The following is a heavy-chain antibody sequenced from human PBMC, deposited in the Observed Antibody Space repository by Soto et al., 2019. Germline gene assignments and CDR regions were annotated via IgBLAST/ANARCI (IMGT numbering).Heavy chain of an antibody. Sequence: GGSLRLSCAASGFTFSSYAMSWVRQAPGKGLEWVSAISGSGGSTYYADSVKGRFTISRDNSKNTLYLQMNSLRPEDTAVYYCATPGSVLYCGGDCQPVGWGQGTLVTVSS. CDR2: ISGSGGST. V-gene: IGHV3-23*01. CDR1: GFTFSSYA. J-gene: IGHJ4*02. CDR3: ATPGSVLYCGGDCQPVG. D-gene: IGHD2-21*02.